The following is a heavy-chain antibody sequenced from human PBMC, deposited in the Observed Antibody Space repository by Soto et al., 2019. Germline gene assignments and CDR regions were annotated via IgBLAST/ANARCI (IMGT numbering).Heavy chain of an antibody. CDR2: ISGSGGST. J-gene: IGHJ4*02. Sequence: GSLRLSCAASGFTFSSYAMSWVLQAPVKRLEWLSAISGSGGSTYYADCVKGRFTISRDNSKNTLYLQINSQRAEDTAVYYCAKDFSIRGIVGATSGYRGTGTLVTVSS. CDR1: GFTFSSYA. D-gene: IGHD1-26*01. CDR3: AKDFSIRGIVGATSGY. V-gene: IGHV3-23*01.